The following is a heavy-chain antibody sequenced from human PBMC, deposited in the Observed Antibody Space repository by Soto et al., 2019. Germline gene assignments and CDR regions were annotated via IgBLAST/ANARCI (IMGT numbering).Heavy chain of an antibody. J-gene: IGHJ6*02. CDR3: ARDKGYGFGWSSSSGMDV. V-gene: IGHV1-18*01. Sequence: QVQLVQSGAEVMTPGASVKLSCKASGYTFSNFGLSWVRQAPGQGLEWRGWISGYNGNTNSAERFQGRVTMTTDTSTSTAYMEVRSLTSDDTAVYYCARDKGYGFGWSSSSGMDVWGQGTTVTVSS. D-gene: IGHD5-18*01. CDR1: GYTFSNFG. CDR2: ISGYNGNT.